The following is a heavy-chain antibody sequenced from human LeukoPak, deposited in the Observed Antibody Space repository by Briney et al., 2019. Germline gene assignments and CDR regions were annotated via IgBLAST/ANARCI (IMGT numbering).Heavy chain of an antibody. D-gene: IGHD2-2*01. Sequence: GASVKVSCKASGYTFTGYYMHWVRPAPGQGLEWMGWINPNSGGTNYAQKFQGRVTMTRDTSISTAYMELSRPRSDDTAVYYCARGYCSSTSCYPFFDYWGQGTLVTVSS. CDR1: GYTFTGYY. J-gene: IGHJ4*02. CDR2: INPNSGGT. CDR3: ARGYCSSTSCYPFFDY. V-gene: IGHV1-2*02.